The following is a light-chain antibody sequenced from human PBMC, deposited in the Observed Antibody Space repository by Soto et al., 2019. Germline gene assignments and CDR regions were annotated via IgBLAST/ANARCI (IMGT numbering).Light chain of an antibody. CDR2: DAS. Sequence: EIVLTQSPATLSLSPGDKASFSCRASQSVSSYLAWYQQKPGQAPRLLIYDASNRATGIPDRFSGGGSGTDFTLTISRLEPEDFAVYYCHQYDSWTFGQGTKV. J-gene: IGKJ1*01. CDR3: HQYDSWT. CDR1: QSVSSY. V-gene: IGKV3-11*01.